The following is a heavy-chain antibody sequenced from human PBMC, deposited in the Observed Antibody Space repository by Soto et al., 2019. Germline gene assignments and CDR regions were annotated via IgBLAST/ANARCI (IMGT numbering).Heavy chain of an antibody. CDR1: GYTFTSYD. CDR3: ARDYSNYDGRFHP. Sequence: GASVKVSCKASGYTFTSYDINWVRQATGQGLEWMGWMNPNSGNTGYAQKFQGRVTMTRNTSISTAYMELSSLRSEDTAVYYCARDYSNYDGRFHPWGQGPLVTVSS. V-gene: IGHV1-8*01. J-gene: IGHJ5*02. CDR2: MNPNSGNT. D-gene: IGHD4-4*01.